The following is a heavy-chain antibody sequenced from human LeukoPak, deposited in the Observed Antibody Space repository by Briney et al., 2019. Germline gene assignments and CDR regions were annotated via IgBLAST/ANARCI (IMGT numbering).Heavy chain of an antibody. V-gene: IGHV3-7*01. CDR3: ARGIYSSSWGFDP. CDR2: IKQDGSEK. CDR1: GFTFSSYW. D-gene: IGHD6-13*01. Sequence: GGSLRLSCAASGFTFSSYWMSWVRQAPGKGLEWVANIKQDGSEKNYVDSVKGRFTISRDNAKNSLYLQMNSLRAEDTAVYYCARGIYSSSWGFDPWGQGTLVTVSS. J-gene: IGHJ5*02.